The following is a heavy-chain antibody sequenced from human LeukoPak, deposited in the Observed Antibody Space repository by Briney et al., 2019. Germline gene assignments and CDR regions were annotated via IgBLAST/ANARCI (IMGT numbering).Heavy chain of an antibody. D-gene: IGHD2-2*01. CDR3: ARDRVVPETIDY. V-gene: IGHV1-3*01. J-gene: IGHJ4*02. CDR2: INAGNGNT. Sequence: ASVKVSCKASGYSFTNYAMHWVRQAPGQRLEWMGWINAGNGNTKYSQKFQGRVTITRDTSASTAYMELSSLRSEDTAVYYRARDRVVPETIDYWGQRTLVTVSS. CDR1: GYSFTNYA.